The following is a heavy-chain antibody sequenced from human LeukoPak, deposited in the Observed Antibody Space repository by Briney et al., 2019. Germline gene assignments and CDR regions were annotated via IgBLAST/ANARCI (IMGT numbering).Heavy chain of an antibody. D-gene: IGHD5-24*01. CDR1: GFTFSSYG. V-gene: IGHV3-23*01. CDR2: ISGSGGST. CDR3: ARMAANIDYFDY. Sequence: GGSLRLSCAASGFTFSSYGMSWVRQAPGKGLEWVSAISGSGGSTYCADSVKGRFTISKDNSKNTLYLQMNSLRAEDTAVYYCARMAANIDYFDYWGQGTLVTVSS. J-gene: IGHJ4*02.